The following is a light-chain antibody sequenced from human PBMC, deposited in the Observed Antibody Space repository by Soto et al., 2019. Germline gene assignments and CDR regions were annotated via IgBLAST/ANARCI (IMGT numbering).Light chain of an antibody. J-gene: IGLJ3*02. V-gene: IGLV2-14*01. Sequence: QSALTQPASVSGSPGQSVTISCTGTSSDVGAYNYVSWYQHHPGKAPTLMIYDLNNRPSGISDRFSGSKSVNTASLTISGLQAEDEADYYCLSYATGSTWVFGGGTKLTVL. CDR2: DLN. CDR3: LSYATGSTWV. CDR1: SSDVGAYNY.